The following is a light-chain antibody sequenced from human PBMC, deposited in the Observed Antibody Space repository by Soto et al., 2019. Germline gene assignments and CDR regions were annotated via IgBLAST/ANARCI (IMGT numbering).Light chain of an antibody. CDR1: QTVRTY. CDR3: QQYGIAPYT. Sequence: EIVLTQSPGTLSLSAGERATLSCRASQTVRTYLGWYQQKPGQTPRLLVYGASNRAAGVPDRFSGSGSGTDFTLTIAKLEIENFAVYFCQQYGIAPYTFGPGTKLE. CDR2: GAS. J-gene: IGKJ2*01. V-gene: IGKV3-20*01.